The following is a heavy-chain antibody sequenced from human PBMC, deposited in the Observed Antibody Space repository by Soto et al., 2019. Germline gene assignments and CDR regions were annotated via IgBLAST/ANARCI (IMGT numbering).Heavy chain of an antibody. CDR2: ISSSSSYI. V-gene: IGHV3-21*01. J-gene: IGHJ6*02. CDR3: ARDHDYGMDV. Sequence: VGSLRLSGAASGFTFSSHSMNWVCQAPGKGLEWVSSISSSSSYIYYADSVKGRFTISRDNAKNSLYLQMNSLRAEDTAVYYCARDHDYGMDVWGQGTTVTVSS. CDR1: GFTFSSHS.